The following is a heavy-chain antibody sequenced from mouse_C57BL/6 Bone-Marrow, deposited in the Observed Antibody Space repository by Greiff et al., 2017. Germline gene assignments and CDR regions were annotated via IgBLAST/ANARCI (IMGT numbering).Heavy chain of an antibody. CDR1: GYSITSGYY. CDR3: ARDRGDYDGGFAY. Sequence: DVKLQESGPGLVKPSQSLSLTCSVTGYSITSGYYWNWIRQFPGNKLEWMGYISYDGSNNYNPSLKNRISITRDTSKNQFFLKLNSVTTEDTATYYCARDRGDYDGGFAYWGQGTLVTVSA. CDR2: ISYDGSN. D-gene: IGHD2-4*01. J-gene: IGHJ3*01. V-gene: IGHV3-6*01.